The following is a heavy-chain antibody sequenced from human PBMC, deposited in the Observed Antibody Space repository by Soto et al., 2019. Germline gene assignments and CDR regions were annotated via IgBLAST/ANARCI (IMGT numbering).Heavy chain of an antibody. V-gene: IGHV3-33*01. CDR2: IWHDGSKK. J-gene: IGHJ5*02. CDR3: GRDLSYGSGSA. Sequence: QVQLVESGGGVVQPGRSLRLSCAASGFIFSHYGMHWVRQAPGKGLQWVAAIWHDGSKKYHVDSVRGRFTISRDDSKNTLYLQMNSLRAEDTAVYLCGRDLSYGSGSAWGQGTSVTVSS. D-gene: IGHD3-10*01. CDR1: GFIFSHYG.